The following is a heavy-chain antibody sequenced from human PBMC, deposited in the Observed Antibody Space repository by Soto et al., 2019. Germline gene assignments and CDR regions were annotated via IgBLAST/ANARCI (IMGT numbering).Heavy chain of an antibody. Sequence: SETLSLTCTVSGGSISSGDYYWSWIRQPPGKGLEWIGYIYYSGSTYYNPSLKSRVTISVDTSKNQFSLKLSSVTAADTAVYYCARTRAGRAALYLYYYYGMDVWGQGTTVTVSS. V-gene: IGHV4-30-4*01. J-gene: IGHJ6*02. CDR3: ARTRAGRAALYLYYYYGMDV. CDR1: GGSISSGDYY. D-gene: IGHD1-26*01. CDR2: IYYSGST.